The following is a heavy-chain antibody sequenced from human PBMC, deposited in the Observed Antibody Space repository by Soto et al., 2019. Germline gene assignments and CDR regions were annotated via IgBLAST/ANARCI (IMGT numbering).Heavy chain of an antibody. CDR1: GFSLSTSGVG. CDR2: IYWDDDK. J-gene: IGHJ6*02. CDR3: AHHGYYSYGLDV. V-gene: IGHV2-5*02. Sequence: QITLKESGPTLVKPTQTLTLTCTFSGFSLSTSGVGGGWIRQPPRKALEWLALIYWDDDKRYSPSLKSRLTISQDTSKNQVVLTMTNMDPVDTATYYCAHHGYYSYGLDVWGQGTTVTVSS.